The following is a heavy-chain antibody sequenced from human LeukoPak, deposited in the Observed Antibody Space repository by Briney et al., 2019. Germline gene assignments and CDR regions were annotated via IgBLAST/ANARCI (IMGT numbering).Heavy chain of an antibody. Sequence: SETLSLTCAVYGGSFSGYYWSWIRQPPGKGLEWIGEINHSGSTNYNPSLKSRVTISVDTSKNQFSLKLSSVTAADTAVYYCARETHAGTGDSGPSGYWGQGTLVTVSS. CDR1: GGSFSGYY. CDR2: INHSGST. D-gene: IGHD7-27*01. J-gene: IGHJ4*02. CDR3: ARETHAGTGDSGPSGY. V-gene: IGHV4-34*01.